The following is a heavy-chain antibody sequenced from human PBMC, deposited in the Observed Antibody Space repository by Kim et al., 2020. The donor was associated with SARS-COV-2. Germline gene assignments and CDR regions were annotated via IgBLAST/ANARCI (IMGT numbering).Heavy chain of an antibody. CDR3: ARDSFDYYGSGLLTMPEGY. Sequence: GRFTIARDNAKNSLYLQMNSLRAEDTAVYYCARDSFDYYGSGLLTMPEGYWGQGTLVTVSS. J-gene: IGHJ4*02. D-gene: IGHD3-10*01. V-gene: IGHV3-11*05.